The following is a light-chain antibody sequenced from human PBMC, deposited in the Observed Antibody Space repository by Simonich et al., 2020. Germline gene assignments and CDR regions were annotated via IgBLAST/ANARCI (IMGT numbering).Light chain of an antibody. Sequence: QSALTQPASVSGSPGQSITISCTGTSSDVGSYNLVSWYQQHPGKAPKLMIYVVSKRPSGVFNRFSGSKSGNTASLTISGLQAEDEADYYCSSYTSSSTWVFGGGTKLTVL. V-gene: IGLV2-14*02. CDR2: VVS. CDR1: SSDVGSYNL. CDR3: SSYTSSSTWV. J-gene: IGLJ3*02.